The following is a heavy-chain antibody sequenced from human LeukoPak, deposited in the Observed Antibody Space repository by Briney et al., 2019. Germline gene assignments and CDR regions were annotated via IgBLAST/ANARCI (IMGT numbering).Heavy chain of an antibody. CDR2: ISDSSGTI. Sequence: GGSLRLSCAASGFTFINYNMNWVRQAPGKGLEWIAYISDSSGTIYYADSVKGRFTISRDNAKNSLYLQMNSLRDEDTAVYYCARETVGLDYWGQGTLVTVSS. V-gene: IGHV3-48*02. CDR1: GFTFINYN. D-gene: IGHD4-23*01. J-gene: IGHJ4*02. CDR3: ARETVGLDY.